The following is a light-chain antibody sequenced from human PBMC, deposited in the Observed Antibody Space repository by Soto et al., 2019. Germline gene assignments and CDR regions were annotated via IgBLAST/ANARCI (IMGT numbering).Light chain of an antibody. V-gene: IGKV1-5*03. CDR3: QQYNSYPTWT. CDR2: KAS. J-gene: IGKJ1*01. CDR1: QSIGDL. Sequence: LQITQSPFPPSESVEERGTINFRGSQSIGDLLAWYQQKPGEAPKLLIYKASYLESGVPSRFSGSGSGTEFTLTISSLQPDDFATYYCQQYNSYPTWTFGQGTKVDIK.